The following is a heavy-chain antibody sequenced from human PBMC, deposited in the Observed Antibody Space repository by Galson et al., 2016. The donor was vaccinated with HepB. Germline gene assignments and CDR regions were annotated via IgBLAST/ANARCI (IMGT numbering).Heavy chain of an antibody. CDR3: ARDTVVVRAALYYLDF. V-gene: IGHV7-4-1*02. D-gene: IGHD2-21*01. CDR2: INTNTGNP. Sequence: SVKVSCKASGYNFTSNAINWVRQAPGQGLEWMGWINTNTGNPTYAQGFTGRFVYSLDTAVNTAFLQISSLKPEDTAFYFCARDTVVVRAALYYLDFWGQGALVTVAS. J-gene: IGHJ4*02. CDR1: GYNFTSNA.